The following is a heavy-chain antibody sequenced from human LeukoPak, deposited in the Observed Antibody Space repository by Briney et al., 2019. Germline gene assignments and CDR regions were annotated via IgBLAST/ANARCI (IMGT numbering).Heavy chain of an antibody. D-gene: IGHD4-11*01. Sequence: GGSLRLSCGASGFIFSHYWMSWVRQAPGKGLGWVANIKQDESEKYYVDSVKGRFTISRDNAKNSLYLQMNSLRAEDTAVYYCARGSAVTANNFDFWGQGTLVTVSS. CDR2: IKQDESEK. J-gene: IGHJ4*02. CDR3: ARGSAVTANNFDF. V-gene: IGHV3-7*01. CDR1: GFIFSHYW.